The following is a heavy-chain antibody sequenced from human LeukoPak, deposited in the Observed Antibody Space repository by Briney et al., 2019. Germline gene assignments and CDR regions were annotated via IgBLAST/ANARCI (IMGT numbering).Heavy chain of an antibody. V-gene: IGHV3-33*01. D-gene: IGHD2-15*01. CDR3: ARDRATRYFDY. J-gene: IGHJ4*02. Sequence: PGGSLRLSCAASGFTFSDYGMHWVRQAPGKGLEWVSLIYYDGSNKYYADSVKGRFTISRDNSRNTLYLQMNSLRVEDTAVYYCARDRATRYFDYRGQGTLVTVSS. CDR2: IYYDGSNK. CDR1: GFTFSDYG.